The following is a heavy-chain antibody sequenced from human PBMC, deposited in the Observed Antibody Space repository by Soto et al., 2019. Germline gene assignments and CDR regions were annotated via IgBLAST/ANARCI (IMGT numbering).Heavy chain of an antibody. CDR2: IYPSGMP. V-gene: IGHV4-30-2*01. Sequence: SETLSLTCTVSGGSISNAAYSWSWIRQPPGKGLEWIGYIYPSGMPFYNPSLRSRVTISIDRSNDQFSLNLKSVTAADTAVYYCARARGGYGLFDSWGQGTLVIVCS. CDR1: GGSISNAAYS. J-gene: IGHJ4*02. CDR3: ARARGGYGLFDS. D-gene: IGHD5-18*01.